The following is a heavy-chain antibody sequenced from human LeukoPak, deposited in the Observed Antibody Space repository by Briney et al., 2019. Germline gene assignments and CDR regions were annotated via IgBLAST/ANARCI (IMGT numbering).Heavy chain of an antibody. Sequence: ASVKVSCKASGYTFSVYCMHWVRQAPGQGLEWMGRINSNTGGTIYAQKFQGRVTMTRDTSISTAYMEVSRLISDDTAVYYCARDDRLRAFDIWGQGTMVLVSS. D-gene: IGHD2-15*01. CDR3: ARDDRLRAFDI. V-gene: IGHV1-2*06. J-gene: IGHJ3*02. CDR2: INSNTGGT. CDR1: GYTFSVYC.